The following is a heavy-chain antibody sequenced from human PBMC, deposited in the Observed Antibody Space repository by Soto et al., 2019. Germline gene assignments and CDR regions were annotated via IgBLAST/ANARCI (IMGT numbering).Heavy chain of an antibody. CDR1: GGSISSSRYY. CDR2: IYYSGST. V-gene: IGHV4-39*01. D-gene: IGHD3-22*01. J-gene: IGHJ4*02. Sequence: PXATLSLNCTVSGGSISSSRYYWGGIRQPPGKGLEWIGSIYYSGSTYYNPSLKSRVTISVDTSKNQFSLKLSSVTAADTAVYYCARLFPEYYPSSAYYYGYYFDYCGQGTLVTVSS. CDR3: ARLFPEYYPSSAYYYGYYFDY.